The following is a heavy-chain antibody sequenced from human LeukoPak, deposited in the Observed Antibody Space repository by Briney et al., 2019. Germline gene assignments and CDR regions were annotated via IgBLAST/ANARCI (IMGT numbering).Heavy chain of an antibody. J-gene: IGHJ4*02. CDR2: MNPNSGNT. CDR3: ARGNGDWNCGTFDY. Sequence: APVKVSCKASGYTFTNYDINWVRQATGQGLEWMGWMNPNSGNTGYAQKFQGRVTMTRNTSISTAYMELSSQRSEDTAVYYCARGNGDWNCGTFDYWGQGTLVTVSS. D-gene: IGHD1-7*01. V-gene: IGHV1-8*01. CDR1: GYTFTNYD.